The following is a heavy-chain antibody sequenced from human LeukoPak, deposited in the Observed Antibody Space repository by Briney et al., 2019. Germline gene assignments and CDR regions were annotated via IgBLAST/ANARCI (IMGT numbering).Heavy chain of an antibody. CDR1: GYTFTGYY. V-gene: IGHV1-18*04. CDR2: ISAYNGNT. J-gene: IGHJ6*03. D-gene: IGHD1-1*01. Sequence: ASVKVSCKASGYTFTGYYMHWVRQAPGQGLEWMGWISAYNGNTNYAQKLQGRVTMTTDTSTSTAYMELRSLRSDDTAVYYCARERMYRPYYTDVWGKGTTVTVSS. CDR3: ARERMYRPYYTDV.